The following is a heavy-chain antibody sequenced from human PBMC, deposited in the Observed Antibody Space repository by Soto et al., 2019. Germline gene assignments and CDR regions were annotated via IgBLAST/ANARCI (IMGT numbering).Heavy chain of an antibody. V-gene: IGHV4-39*01. CDR3: ARHGGTTPFDF. Sequence: QLELQESGPGLVKPSETLSLTCTVSGDSIRGSSYYWAWMRQPPGQELEWIGTVYYSGTTYYHPSLKSRVTLSVDPSKNQFSLRLNSVTATDTGTYFCARHGGTTPFDFWGQGIQVAVSS. D-gene: IGHD1-7*01. J-gene: IGHJ4*02. CDR1: GDSIRGSSYY. CDR2: VYYSGTT.